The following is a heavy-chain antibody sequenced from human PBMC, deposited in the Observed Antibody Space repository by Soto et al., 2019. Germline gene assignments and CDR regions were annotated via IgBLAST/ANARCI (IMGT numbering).Heavy chain of an antibody. J-gene: IGHJ4*01. Sequence: GGSLRLSCAASGFTFSSYAMTWFRQAPGKGLEWISSISNSGDSTYYADSVKGRFTISRDNSKNTLYLQMNSLRAEDTAVYYCAKDLGIVVARFDYWGQGTLVTVSS. CDR3: AKDLGIVVARFDY. D-gene: IGHD2-21*01. V-gene: IGHV3-23*01. CDR1: GFTFSSYA. CDR2: ISNSGDST.